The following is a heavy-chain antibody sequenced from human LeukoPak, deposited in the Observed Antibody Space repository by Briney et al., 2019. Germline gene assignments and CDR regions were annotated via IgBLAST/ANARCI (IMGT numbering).Heavy chain of an antibody. CDR3: ARDFLSYYYDSSGYYPTGN. D-gene: IGHD3-22*01. CDR1: GYTFTGYY. CDR2: INPNSGGT. Sequence: ASVKVSCKASGYTFTGYYMQWVRQAPGQGLEWMGWINPNSGGTNYAQKFQGRVTMTRDTSISTAYMELSRLRSDDTAVYYCARDFLSYYYDSSGYYPTGNWGQGTLVTVSS. V-gene: IGHV1-2*02. J-gene: IGHJ4*02.